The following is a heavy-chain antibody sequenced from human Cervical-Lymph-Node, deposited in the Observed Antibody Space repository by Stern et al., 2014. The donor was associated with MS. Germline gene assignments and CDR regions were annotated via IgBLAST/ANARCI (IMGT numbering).Heavy chain of an antibody. CDR1: GFTFSSYC. J-gene: IGHJ4*02. V-gene: IGHV3-21*02. Sequence: EVQLVESGGGLVQPGGSLRLSCAASGFTFSSYCMNWVRQAPGKGLEWVTAISSSSSNKYYEDSLKGRFTISRYNAKTSLYLQMSSLRAEDTAVYYCARDSSNWYSADYWGQGTLVTVSS. CDR3: ARDSSNWYSADY. CDR2: ISSSSSNK. D-gene: IGHD6-13*01.